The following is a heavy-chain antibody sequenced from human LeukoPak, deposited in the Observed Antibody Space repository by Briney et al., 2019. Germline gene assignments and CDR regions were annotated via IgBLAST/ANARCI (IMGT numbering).Heavy chain of an antibody. J-gene: IGHJ3*02. D-gene: IGHD3-10*01. Sequence: PSETLSLTCSVSGDSITYFYWSWIRQAAGKGLEWIGRIESSGSTDYNASLKSRVTISVDTSKNQFSLKLSSVTAADTAVYYCARGGDFGGAFDIWGQGTMVTVSS. CDR3: ARGGDFGGAFDI. CDR2: IESSGST. V-gene: IGHV4-4*07. CDR1: GDSITYFY.